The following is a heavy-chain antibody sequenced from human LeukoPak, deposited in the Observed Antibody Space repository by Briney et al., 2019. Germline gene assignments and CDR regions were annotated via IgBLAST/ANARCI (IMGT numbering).Heavy chain of an antibody. CDR2: INHSGST. D-gene: IGHD3-22*01. CDR3: ARGPTYYYDSSGYYV. CDR1: GGSFSGYY. Sequence: SETLSLTCAVYGGSFSGYYWSWIRQPPGKGLEWIGEINHSGSTNYNPSLKSRVTISVDTSKNQFSLKLSSVTAADTAVYYCARGPTYYYDSSGYYVWGQGTLVTVSS. J-gene: IGHJ4*02. V-gene: IGHV4-34*01.